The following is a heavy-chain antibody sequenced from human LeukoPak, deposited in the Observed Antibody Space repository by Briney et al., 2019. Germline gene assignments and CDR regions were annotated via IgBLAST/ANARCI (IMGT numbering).Heavy chain of an antibody. CDR1: GGSISSTNW. CDR3: ARGDGSSWWGLDY. Sequence: TSETLSLTCGVSGGSISSTNWWSWVRQPPGQGLEWIGEISLTGETNYNPSLNGRVTISVDTSKNQFSLKLSSVTAADTAVYYCARGDGSSWWGLDYWGQGTLVTVSS. D-gene: IGHD6-13*01. J-gene: IGHJ4*02. CDR2: ISLTGET. V-gene: IGHV4-4*02.